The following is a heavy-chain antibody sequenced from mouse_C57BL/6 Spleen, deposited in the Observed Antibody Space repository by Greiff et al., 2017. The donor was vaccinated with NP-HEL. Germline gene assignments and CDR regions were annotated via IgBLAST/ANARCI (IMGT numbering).Heavy chain of an antibody. CDR2: INPGSGGT. CDR1: GYAFTNYL. Sequence: VQLQQSGAELVRPGTSVKVSCKASGYAFTNYLIEWVKQRPGQGLEWIGVINPGSGGTNYNEKFKGKATLTAEKSSSTAYMQLSSLTSEDSAVYFCAREWAAQATYYFDYWGQGTTLTVSS. V-gene: IGHV1-54*01. D-gene: IGHD3-2*02. J-gene: IGHJ2*01. CDR3: AREWAAQATYYFDY.